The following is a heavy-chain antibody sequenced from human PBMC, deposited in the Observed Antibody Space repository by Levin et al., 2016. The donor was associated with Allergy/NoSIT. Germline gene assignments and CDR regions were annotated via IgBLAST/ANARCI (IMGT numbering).Heavy chain of an antibody. J-gene: IGHJ4*02. Sequence: WVRQAPGQRLEWMGWSNAGNGNTKYSQEFQGRVTITRDTSASTAYMELSSLRSEDMAVYYCARVHGQWLGRGIFDYWGQGTLVTVSS. CDR3: ARVHGQWLGRGIFDY. D-gene: IGHD6-19*01. V-gene: IGHV1-3*02. CDR2: SNAGNGNT.